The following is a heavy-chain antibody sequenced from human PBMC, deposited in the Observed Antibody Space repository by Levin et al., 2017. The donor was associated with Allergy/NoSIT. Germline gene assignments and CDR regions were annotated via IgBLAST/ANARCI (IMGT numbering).Heavy chain of an antibody. CDR3: AREFAPTVLTRWAWDH. J-gene: IGHJ4*02. CDR1: GFTVSTNY. Sequence: GGSLRLSCAASGFTVSTNYLSWVRQAPGKGLEWVSLIYSDGNTDYAHSVKGRFTMSRDTSKNKVYLQMNSLRAEDTAVYYWAREFAPTVLTRWAWDHWGQGTLVTVSS. D-gene: IGHD4/OR15-4a*01. V-gene: IGHV3-53*01. CDR2: IYSDGNT.